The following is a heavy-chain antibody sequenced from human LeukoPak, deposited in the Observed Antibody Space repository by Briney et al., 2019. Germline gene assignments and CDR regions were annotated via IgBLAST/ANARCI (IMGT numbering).Heavy chain of an antibody. D-gene: IGHD3-16*01. CDR2: MNPNSGNT. CDR1: GYTFTSYD. Sequence: APVKVSCKASGYTFTSYDINWVRQATGQGLEWMGWMNPNSGNTGYAQKFQGRVTMTRNTSISTAYMELSSLRSEDTAVYYCARGFEEYYDYVWGVWGQGTLVTVSS. J-gene: IGHJ4*02. CDR3: ARGFEEYYDYVWGV. V-gene: IGHV1-8*01.